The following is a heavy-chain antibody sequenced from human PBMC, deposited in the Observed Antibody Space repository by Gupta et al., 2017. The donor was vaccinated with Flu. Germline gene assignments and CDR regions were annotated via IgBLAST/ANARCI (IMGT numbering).Heavy chain of an antibody. J-gene: IGHJ6*02. CDR2: IWYDGHYK. D-gene: IGHD6-13*01. CDR1: SYG. Sequence: SYGMHWVRQAPGKGLEWVAVIWYDGHYKYHAESVKGRFTISRDNSKNTLYLQMNSLRAEDTAVYYCARDRGSSSHYGMDVWGQGTTVTVSS. CDR3: ARDRGSSSHYGMDV. V-gene: IGHV3-33*01.